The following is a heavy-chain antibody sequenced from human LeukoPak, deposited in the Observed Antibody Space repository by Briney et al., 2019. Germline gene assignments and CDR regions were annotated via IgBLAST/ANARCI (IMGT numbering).Heavy chain of an antibody. CDR2: IIPIFGTA. D-gene: IGHD3-3*01. Sequence: SVKVSCKASGGTFSSYAISWVRQAPGQGLEWMGGIIPIFGTANYAQKFQGRVTITADESTSTTYMELSSLRSEDTAVYYCARGSSVAGYDFWSGYDWFDPWSQGTLVTVSS. CDR3: ARGSSVAGYDFWSGYDWFDP. V-gene: IGHV1-69*13. CDR1: GGTFSSYA. J-gene: IGHJ5*02.